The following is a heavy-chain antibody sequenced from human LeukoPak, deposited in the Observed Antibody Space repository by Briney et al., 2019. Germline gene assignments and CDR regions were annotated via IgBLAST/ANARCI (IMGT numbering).Heavy chain of an antibody. CDR2: IYSGGST. J-gene: IGHJ3*02. CDR1: GFTVSSNC. D-gene: IGHD2-15*01. Sequence: PGGSLRLSCAASGFTVSSNCMSWVRQAPGKGLEWVSVIYSGGSTYYADYVKGRFTISRDNSKNTLYLQMNSLRVEDTAVYYCVRERSGGPLDIWGQGTMVTVSS. CDR3: VRERSGGPLDI. V-gene: IGHV3-53*01.